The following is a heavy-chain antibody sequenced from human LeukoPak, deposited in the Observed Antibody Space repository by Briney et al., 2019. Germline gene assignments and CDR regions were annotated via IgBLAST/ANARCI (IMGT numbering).Heavy chain of an antibody. D-gene: IGHD3-3*01. CDR2: IYHSGST. CDR3: ARALVDYDFWSGRRYYFDY. V-gene: IGHV4-30-2*01. Sequence: SETLSLTCAVSGGSISSGGYSWSWIRQPPGTGLEWIGYIYHSGSTYYNPSLKSRVTISVDRSKNQFSLKLSSVTAADTAVYYCARALVDYDFWSGRRYYFDYWGQGTLVTVSS. CDR1: GGSISSGGYS. J-gene: IGHJ4*02.